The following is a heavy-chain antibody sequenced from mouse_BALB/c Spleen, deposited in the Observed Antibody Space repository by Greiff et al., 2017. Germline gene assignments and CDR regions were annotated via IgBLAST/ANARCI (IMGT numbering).Heavy chain of an antibody. CDR2: IDPANGNT. V-gene: IGHV14-3*02. Sequence: EVQLQQSGAELVKPGASVKLSCTASGFNIKDTYMHWVKQRPEQGLEWIGRIDPANGNTKYDPKFQGKATITADTSSNTAYLQLSSLTSEDTAVYYCARLMITTVVPYWGQGTLVTVSA. CDR1: GFNIKDTY. D-gene: IGHD1-1*01. J-gene: IGHJ3*01. CDR3: ARLMITTVVPY.